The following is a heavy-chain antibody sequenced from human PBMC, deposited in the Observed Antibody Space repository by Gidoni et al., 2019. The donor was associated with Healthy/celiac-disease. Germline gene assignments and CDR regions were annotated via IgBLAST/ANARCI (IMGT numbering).Heavy chain of an antibody. CDR3: TRGITMVRGANDY. J-gene: IGHJ4*02. CDR2: IRSKAYGGTT. V-gene: IGHV3-49*03. CDR1: GFTFGDYA. D-gene: IGHD3-10*01. Sequence: EVQLVESGGGLVQPGRSLRLSCTASGFTFGDYAMSWFRQAPGKGLGWVGFIRSKAYGGTTEYAASVKGRFTISRDDSKSIAYLQMNSLKTEDTAVYYCTRGITMVRGANDYWGQGTLVTVSS.